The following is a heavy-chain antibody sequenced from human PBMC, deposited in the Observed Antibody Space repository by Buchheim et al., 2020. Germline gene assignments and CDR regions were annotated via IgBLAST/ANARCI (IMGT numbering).Heavy chain of an antibody. V-gene: IGHV1-69*06. CDR1: GGTFSSYA. Sequence: QVQLVQSGAEVKKPGSSVKVSCKASGGTFSSYAISWVRQAPGQGLEWMGGIIPIFGTAKSAQKFQGRVTITEDKSTITAYMELSSLRSEDTAVYYCARDRLRELLRRYYYYGMDVWGQGTT. D-gene: IGHD1-26*01. CDR2: IIPIFGTA. J-gene: IGHJ6*02. CDR3: ARDRLRELLRRYYYYGMDV.